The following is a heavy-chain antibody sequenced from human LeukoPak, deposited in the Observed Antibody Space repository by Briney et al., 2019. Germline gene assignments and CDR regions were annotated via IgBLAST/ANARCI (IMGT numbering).Heavy chain of an antibody. CDR2: IYLAASDT. J-gene: IGHJ4*02. V-gene: IGHV5-51*01. Sequence: GQSLKISCKGSAYIFTNSWIGWVRQMPGKPLERMWIIYLAASDTRYRPSLQGQVTISADKSINTAYLQWSSLKALDTAIYYCASTRDKRYFDWLSLDFWGQGTLVTVSS. CDR3: ASTRDKRYFDWLSLDF. CDR1: AYIFTNSW. D-gene: IGHD3-9*01.